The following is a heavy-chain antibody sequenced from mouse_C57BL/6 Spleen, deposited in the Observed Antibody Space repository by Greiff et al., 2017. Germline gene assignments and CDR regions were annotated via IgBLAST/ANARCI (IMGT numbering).Heavy chain of an antibody. D-gene: IGHD2-12*01. CDR2: IWRGGST. Sequence: VQLVESGPGLVQPSQSLSITCTVSGFSLTSYGVHWVRQSPGKGLEWLGVIWRGGSTDYNAAFMSRLSITKDNSKSQVFFKMNSLQADDTAIYYCAKGGYYTDAMDYWGQGTSVTVSS. J-gene: IGHJ4*01. CDR1: GFSLTSYG. V-gene: IGHV2-5*01. CDR3: AKGGYYTDAMDY.